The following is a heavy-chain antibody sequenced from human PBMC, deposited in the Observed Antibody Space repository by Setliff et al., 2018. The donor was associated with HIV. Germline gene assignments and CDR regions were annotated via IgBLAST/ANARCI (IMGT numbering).Heavy chain of an antibody. CDR2: INPSGGST. CDR3: ARRGSRGDYYYYMDV. D-gene: IGHD3-10*01. J-gene: IGHJ6*03. V-gene: IGHV1-46*01. CDR1: GYTSTSYY. Sequence: AASVKVSCKASGYTSTSYYMHWVRQAPGQGLEWMGIINPSGGSTSYAQNFQGRVTMTRDTSTSTVYMELSSLRSEDTAVYYCARRGSRGDYYYYMDVWGKGTTVTVSS.